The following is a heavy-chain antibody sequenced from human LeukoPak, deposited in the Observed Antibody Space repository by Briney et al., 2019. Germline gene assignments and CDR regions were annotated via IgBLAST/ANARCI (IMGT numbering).Heavy chain of an antibody. V-gene: IGHV1-2*02. D-gene: IGHD3-10*01. CDR2: INPNSGGT. CDR3: AREEVSVISDTCCSGLGY. J-gene: IGHJ4*02. CDR1: GYTFTGFY. Sequence: ASVKVSCKASGYTFTGFYMHWVRQAPGQGLESMGWINPNSGGTNYAQKFQGRVTMTRDTSINTAYMELSSLRSDDTAVYYCAREEVSVISDTCCSGLGYWGQGTLVTVSS.